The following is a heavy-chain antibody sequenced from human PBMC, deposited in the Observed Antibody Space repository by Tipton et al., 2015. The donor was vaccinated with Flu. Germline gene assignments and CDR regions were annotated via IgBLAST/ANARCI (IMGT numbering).Heavy chain of an antibody. V-gene: IGHV4-4*07. Sequence: TLSLTCTVSGGSISSYYWSWIRQPAGKGLEWIGRIYTSGSTNYNPSLKSRVTMSVDTSKNQFSLKLSSVTAADTAVYYCAREVETTTDYYYYYYMDVWGKGTTVPVSS. CDR2: IYTSGST. CDR1: GGSISSYY. J-gene: IGHJ6*03. D-gene: IGHD4-11*01. CDR3: AREVETTTDYYYYYYMDV.